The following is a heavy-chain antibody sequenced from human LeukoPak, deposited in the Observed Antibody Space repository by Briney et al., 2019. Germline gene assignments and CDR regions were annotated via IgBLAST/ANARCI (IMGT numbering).Heavy chain of an antibody. J-gene: IGHJ5*02. CDR3: ARDVGSWGWFDP. CDR1: GGSVSSYY. Sequence: PSETLSLTCTVSGGSVSSYYWTWIRQPPGKGLGGIGYIYYGGSFNYNPNPSLKNRVTISLDASKNQFSLKLTSVTAADTAVYYCARDVGSWGWFDPWGQGTLVTVTS. D-gene: IGHD6-13*01. V-gene: IGHV4-59*02. CDR2: IYYGGSF.